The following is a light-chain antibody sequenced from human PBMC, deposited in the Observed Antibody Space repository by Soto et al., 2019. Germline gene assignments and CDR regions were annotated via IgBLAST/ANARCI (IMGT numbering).Light chain of an antibody. CDR1: SSNIGAGYD. Sequence: QSVLTQPPSVSGAPGQRVTISCTGSSSNIGAGYDVHWYQQLPGTAPKLLIYGNSNRPSGVPDRFSGSKSGTSASLAITGLQAEDEADYYCQSYDSSLSGQGLFGTGTKLTVL. CDR3: QSYDSSLSGQGL. CDR2: GNS. V-gene: IGLV1-40*01. J-gene: IGLJ1*01.